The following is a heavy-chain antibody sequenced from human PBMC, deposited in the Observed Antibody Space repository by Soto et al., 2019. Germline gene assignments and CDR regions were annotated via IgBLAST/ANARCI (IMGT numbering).Heavy chain of an antibody. Sequence: QVHRVESGGGVVQPGTSLRLSCVGSGFTFRRYVIHWVRQAPGKGLEWVALTSYDGSNKDYGDSVKGRFTISRDNSRNTVDLQMDSLRREDTALYYCARWGTTGGLDVWGQGTLVSVSS. CDR1: GFTFRRYV. V-gene: IGHV3-33*05. CDR3: ARWGTTGGLDV. D-gene: IGHD3-16*01. CDR2: TSYDGSNK. J-gene: IGHJ1*01.